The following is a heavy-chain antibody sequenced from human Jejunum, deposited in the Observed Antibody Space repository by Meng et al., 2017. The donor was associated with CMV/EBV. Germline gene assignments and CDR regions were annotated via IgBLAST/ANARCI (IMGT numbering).Heavy chain of an antibody. CDR3: TKDILYCSGGACTPGNYDYFYGMDV. V-gene: IGHV3-9*01. CDR2: ISWDSANV. J-gene: IGHJ6*02. Sequence: VRHAPGKGLEWVSGISWDSANVGYAASVKGRFTISRDNAKKSLYLQMNNLTAADTAFYYCTKDILYCSGGACTPGNYDYFYGMDVWGQGTTVTVSS. D-gene: IGHD2-15*01.